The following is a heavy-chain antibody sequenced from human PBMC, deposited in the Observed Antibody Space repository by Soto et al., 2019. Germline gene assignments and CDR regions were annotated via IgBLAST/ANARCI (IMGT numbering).Heavy chain of an antibody. Sequence: PSETLSLTCTVSGGSISSYYWSWIRQPPGKGLEWIGYIYYSGSTNYNPSLKSRVTISVDTSKNQFSLKLSSVTAADTAVYYCARDRWALLQFPPRSDYYGMDVWAQGTTVPVSS. CDR1: GGSISSYY. V-gene: IGHV4-59*01. J-gene: IGHJ6*02. CDR2: IYYSGST. CDR3: ARDRWALLQFPPRSDYYGMDV. D-gene: IGHD1-26*01.